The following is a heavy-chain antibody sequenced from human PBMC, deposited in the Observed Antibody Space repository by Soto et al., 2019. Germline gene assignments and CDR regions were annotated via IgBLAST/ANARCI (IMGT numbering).Heavy chain of an antibody. J-gene: IGHJ6*02. CDR1: GGSISSGGYY. V-gene: IGHV4-31*03. Sequence: PSETLSLTCTVSGGSISSGGYYWSWIRQHPEKGLEWIGYIYYSGSTYYNPSLKSRVTISVDTSKNQFSLKLSSVTAADTAVYYCARDSNDYGDYDYYYGMDVWGQGTTVTVS. CDR3: ARDSNDYGDYDYYYGMDV. CDR2: IYYSGST. D-gene: IGHD4-17*01.